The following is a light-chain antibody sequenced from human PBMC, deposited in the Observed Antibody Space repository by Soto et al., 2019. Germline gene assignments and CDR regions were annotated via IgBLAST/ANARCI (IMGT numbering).Light chain of an antibody. CDR1: QSVSSTY. Sequence: EIVLTQSPGTLSLSPGERGTLSCRASQSVSSTYLAWYQQKPGQAPRLLIYGTSSSATGIPDRFSGSGSGRDFTLTISRLELEDFAVYYCLQYGGSPRTFGQGTKVEIK. V-gene: IGKV3-20*01. CDR3: LQYGGSPRT. CDR2: GTS. J-gene: IGKJ1*01.